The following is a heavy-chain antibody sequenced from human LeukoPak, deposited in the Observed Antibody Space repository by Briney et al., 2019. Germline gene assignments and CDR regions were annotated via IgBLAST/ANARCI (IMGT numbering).Heavy chain of an antibody. CDR2: INWNGGST. J-gene: IGHJ4*02. V-gene: IGHV3-20*04. CDR3: ARIFRNCTNGVCYPPRYYFDY. CDR1: GFTFDDYG. Sequence: PGGSLRLSCAASGFTFDDYGMSWVRQAPGKGLEWVSGINWNGGSTGYADSVKGRFTISRDNAKSSLYLQMNSLRAEDTALYYCARIFRNCTNGVCYPPRYYFDYWGQGTLVTVSS. D-gene: IGHD2-8*01.